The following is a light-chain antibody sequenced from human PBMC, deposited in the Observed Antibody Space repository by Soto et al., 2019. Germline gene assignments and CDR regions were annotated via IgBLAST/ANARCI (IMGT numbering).Light chain of an antibody. CDR2: WAS. J-gene: IGKJ2*01. CDR3: QLYSSATYT. Sequence: DIMMTQSPDSLAVSLGERATINCKSSQSVLSSSNSLNYLTWFQPMPGQPPRLLIYWASTRESGVPARFSASGSGTDFTLTISSLQAEDVAVYYCQLYSSATYTFGQGTKLEIK. V-gene: IGKV4-1*01. CDR1: QSVLSSSNSLNY.